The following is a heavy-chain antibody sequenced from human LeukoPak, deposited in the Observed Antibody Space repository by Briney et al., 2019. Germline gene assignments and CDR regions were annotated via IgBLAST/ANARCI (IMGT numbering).Heavy chain of an antibody. Sequence: PGGSLRLSCAASGFTFNNYAMTWVRQAPGKGLEWVSAISGSGVSTYYADSVKGRFTISRDNSKNTLYLQMNSLRAEDTAVYYCAKARAHSSSWSFDYWGQGTLVTVSS. J-gene: IGHJ4*02. CDR1: GFTFNNYA. D-gene: IGHD6-13*01. CDR2: ISGSGVST. V-gene: IGHV3-23*01. CDR3: AKARAHSSSWSFDY.